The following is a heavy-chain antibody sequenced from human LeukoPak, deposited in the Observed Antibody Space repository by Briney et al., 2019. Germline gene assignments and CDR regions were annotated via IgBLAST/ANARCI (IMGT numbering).Heavy chain of an antibody. Sequence: SVKVSCKASGGTYSSYAISWVRQAPGQGLEWMGGIIPIFGTANYAQKFQGRVTITADESTSTAYMELSSLRSEDTAVYYCARAPNVLRFLGWDYWGQGTLVTVSS. D-gene: IGHD3-3*01. J-gene: IGHJ4*02. CDR2: IIPIFGTA. V-gene: IGHV1-69*01. CDR1: GGTYSSYA. CDR3: ARAPNVLRFLGWDY.